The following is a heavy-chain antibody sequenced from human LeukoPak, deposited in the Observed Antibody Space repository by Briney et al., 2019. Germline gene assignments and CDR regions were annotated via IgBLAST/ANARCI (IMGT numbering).Heavy chain of an antibody. CDR1: GFTFSSYA. Sequence: GGSLRLSCAASGFTFSSYAMSWVRQAPGKGLEWVSDISGSGGSTYYADSVKGRFTISRDNSKNTLYLQMNSLRAEDTAVYYCAKDDVVVPAAIIYYYYGMDVWGQGTTVTVSS. D-gene: IGHD2-2*01. J-gene: IGHJ6*02. V-gene: IGHV3-23*01. CDR3: AKDDVVVPAAIIYYYYGMDV. CDR2: ISGSGGST.